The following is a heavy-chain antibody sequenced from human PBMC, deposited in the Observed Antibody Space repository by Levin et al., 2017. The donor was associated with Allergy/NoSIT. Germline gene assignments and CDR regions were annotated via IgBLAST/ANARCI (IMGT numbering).Heavy chain of an antibody. CDR3: VTQYRSVTVNALFDH. J-gene: IGHJ4*02. CDR2: IKGKTDGGTT. D-gene: IGHD2-21*02. Sequence: PGESLKISCAASGFTLSNTWMSWVRQAPGKGLEWVGRIKGKTDGGTTEYAAPVKGRFTISTDDSINTLYLQMNSLKTEDTAVYYCVTQYRSVTVNALFDHWGQGTLVTVSS. V-gene: IGHV3-15*01. CDR1: GFTLSNTW.